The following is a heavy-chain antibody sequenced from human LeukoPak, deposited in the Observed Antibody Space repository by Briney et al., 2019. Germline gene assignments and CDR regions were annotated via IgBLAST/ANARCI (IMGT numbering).Heavy chain of an antibody. V-gene: IGHV4-30-4*08. CDR3: ARDLSSDPYYYYGMDV. CDR2: IYYSGST. Sequence: SETLSLTCTVSGGSISSGGYYWSWIRQHPGKGLEWIGYIYYSGSTYYNPSLKSRVTISVDTSKNQFSQKLSSVTAADTAVYYCARDLSSDPYYYYGMDVWGQGTTVTVSS. J-gene: IGHJ6*02. CDR1: GGSISSGGYY.